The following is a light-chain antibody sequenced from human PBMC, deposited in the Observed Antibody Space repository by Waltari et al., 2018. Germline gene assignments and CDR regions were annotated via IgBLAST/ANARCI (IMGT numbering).Light chain of an antibody. J-gene: IGLJ3*02. CDR2: DVS. Sequence: QSALTQPASVSGSPGQSITISCTGTSTDVGGYNYVSWYQQHPGKAPKVMIYDVSDRPSGVSNRFSGSKSGNTASLTISGLQAEDESDYYCSPYTSSSTWVFGGGTKLTVL. CDR1: STDVGGYNY. V-gene: IGLV2-14*03. CDR3: SPYTSSSTWV.